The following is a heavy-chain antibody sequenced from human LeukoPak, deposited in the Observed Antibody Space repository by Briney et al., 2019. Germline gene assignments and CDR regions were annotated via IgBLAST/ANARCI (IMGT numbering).Heavy chain of an antibody. CDR1: GFTFSSYA. CDR2: ISCSGGST. Sequence: GGSLRLSCAASGFTFSSYAMSWVRQAPGKGLEWVSTISCSGGSTYYADPVKGRFTISRDNSKNTLYLQMNSLRAEDTAVYYCAKDTGSGSYYGGRYFDYWGQGILVTVSS. D-gene: IGHD1-26*01. CDR3: AKDTGSGSYYGGRYFDY. V-gene: IGHV3-23*01. J-gene: IGHJ4*02.